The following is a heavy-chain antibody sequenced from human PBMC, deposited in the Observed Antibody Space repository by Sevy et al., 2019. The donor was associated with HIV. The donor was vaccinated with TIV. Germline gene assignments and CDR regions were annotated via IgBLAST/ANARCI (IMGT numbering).Heavy chain of an antibody. CDR1: GFTFINAW. CDR2: IKSKNDGGTT. D-gene: IGHD1-1*01. CDR3: ATASFLTSGAFDI. Sequence: WGSLRLSCTASGFTFINAWMSWVRQAPGKGLERVGRIKSKNDGGTTEYAAPVKGRFTISRDDSKNTLYLQMNTLKTEDTAVYYSATASFLTSGAFDIWGQGTMVTVSS. J-gene: IGHJ3*02. V-gene: IGHV3-15*01.